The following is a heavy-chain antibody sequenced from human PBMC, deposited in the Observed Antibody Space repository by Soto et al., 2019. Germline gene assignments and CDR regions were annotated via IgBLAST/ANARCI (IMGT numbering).Heavy chain of an antibody. CDR2: INRDANDI. J-gene: IGHJ5*01. Sequence: EVQLVESGGGLVQPGGSLRLSCEASRGAFGDYWMHWVRQAPGKGLVWVSRINRDANDIIYADAVKGRFTASRDNAKNMVFLQMNSLRVEDTAVYYWARDVPHKWFDSWGQGTLVTVSS. CDR1: RGAFGDYW. V-gene: IGHV3-74*01. D-gene: IGHD3-10*02. CDR3: ARDVPHKWFDS.